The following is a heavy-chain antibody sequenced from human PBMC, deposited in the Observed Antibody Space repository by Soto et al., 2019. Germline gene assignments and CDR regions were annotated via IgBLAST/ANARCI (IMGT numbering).Heavy chain of an antibody. Sequence: GGSLRLSCAASGFTFSSYCMHWVRQAPGKGLEWVAVIWYDGSNKYYADSVKGRFTISRDNSKNTLYLQMNSLRAEDTAVYYCARDRYCSSTSCYDGMDVWGQGTTVTVSS. CDR2: IWYDGSNK. CDR3: ARDRYCSSTSCYDGMDV. V-gene: IGHV3-33*01. J-gene: IGHJ6*02. D-gene: IGHD2-2*01. CDR1: GFTFSSYC.